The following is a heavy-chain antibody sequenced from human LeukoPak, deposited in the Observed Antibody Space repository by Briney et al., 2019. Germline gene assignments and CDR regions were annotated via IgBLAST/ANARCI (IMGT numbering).Heavy chain of an antibody. Sequence: SETLSLTCTVSGGSISSGSYYWSWIRQPAGKGLEWIGRIYTSGSTNYNPSLKSRVTISVDTSKSQFSLKLSSVTAADTAVYYCARDTEDGSGSYYNYYYYYMDVWGKGTTVTISS. V-gene: IGHV4-61*02. CDR2: IYTSGST. CDR1: GGSISSGSYY. CDR3: ARDTEDGSGSYYNYYYYYMDV. J-gene: IGHJ6*03. D-gene: IGHD3-10*01.